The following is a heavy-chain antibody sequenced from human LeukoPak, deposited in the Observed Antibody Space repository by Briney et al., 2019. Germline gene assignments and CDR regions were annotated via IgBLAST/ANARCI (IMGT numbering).Heavy chain of an antibody. V-gene: IGHV1-2*02. CDR1: GYTFTGYY. J-gene: IGHJ5*02. CDR2: INPISGGT. Sequence: ASVKVSCKASGYTFTGYYMHWVRQAPGQGLEWMGWINPISGGTNHAQKFQGRVTMTRDTSISTAYMELSRLRSDDTAVYYCARDRLAYYDILTGYQNWFDPWGQGTLVTVSS. CDR3: ARDRLAYYDILTGYQNWFDP. D-gene: IGHD3-9*01.